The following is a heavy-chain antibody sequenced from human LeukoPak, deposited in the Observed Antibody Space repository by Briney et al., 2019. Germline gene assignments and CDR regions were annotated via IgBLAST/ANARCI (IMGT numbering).Heavy chain of an antibody. J-gene: IGHJ3*02. CDR3: ARGGPIYAFDI. CDR2: INQNGNT. Sequence: SETLSLTCGVSGGSFSDYYWSWIRQSPGKGLECIGEINQNGNTNYNPSLKSRVTISIDTSKNQFSLKLNSVTAADTAVYYCARGGPIYAFDIWGQGTMVTVSS. V-gene: IGHV4-34*01. CDR1: GGSFSDYY.